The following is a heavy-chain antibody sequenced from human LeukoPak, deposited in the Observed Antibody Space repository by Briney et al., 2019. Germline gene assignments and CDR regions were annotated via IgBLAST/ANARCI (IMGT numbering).Heavy chain of an antibody. J-gene: IGHJ4*02. Sequence: GGSLRLSCAASGFRFDDYAMHWVRQAPGKGLEWVSGISWNSGTLAYADSVKGRFTISRDNAKNSLYLQMNSLRDEDTAVYYCARGGSGYSYGKIDSWGQGILVTVSS. CDR2: ISWNSGTL. CDR3: ARGGSGYSYGKIDS. D-gene: IGHD5-18*01. V-gene: IGHV3-9*01. CDR1: GFRFDDYA.